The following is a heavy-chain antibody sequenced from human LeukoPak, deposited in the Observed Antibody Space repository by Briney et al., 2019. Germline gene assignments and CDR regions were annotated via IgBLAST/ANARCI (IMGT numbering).Heavy chain of an antibody. V-gene: IGHV1-69*13. D-gene: IGHD1-26*01. CDR3: ARGRWEATNAFDI. CDR1: GGTFSSYA. Sequence: SVKVSCKASGGTFSSYAISWVRQAPGQGLEWMGGIIPIFGTANYAQKFQGRVTITADESTGTAYMELSSLRSEDTAVYYCARGRWEATNAFDIWGQGTMVTVSS. CDR2: IIPIFGTA. J-gene: IGHJ3*02.